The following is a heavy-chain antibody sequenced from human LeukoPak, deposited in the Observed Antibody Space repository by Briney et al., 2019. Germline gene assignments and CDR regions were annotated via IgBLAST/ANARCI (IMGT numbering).Heavy chain of an antibody. Sequence: GGSLRLSCAASGFTFDDYAMHWVRQAPGKGLEWVSGISWNSGSIGYADSVKGRFTISRDNAKNSLYLQMNSLRAEDTALYYCAKGRDKYQLLSKNWFDPWGQGTLATVSS. CDR1: GFTFDDYA. J-gene: IGHJ5*02. D-gene: IGHD2-2*01. CDR3: AKGRDKYQLLSKNWFDP. CDR2: ISWNSGSI. V-gene: IGHV3-9*01.